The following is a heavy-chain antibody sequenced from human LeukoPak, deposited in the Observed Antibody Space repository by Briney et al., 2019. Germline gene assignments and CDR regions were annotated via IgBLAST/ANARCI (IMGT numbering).Heavy chain of an antibody. CDR1: GGSISSYY. J-gene: IGHJ5*02. CDR3: ARVGLSIIGTINWFDP. D-gene: IGHD1-7*01. Sequence: SETLSLTCTVSGGSISSYYWSWIRQPPGKGLEWIGYIYYSGSTNYNPSLKSRVTISVDTSKNQFSLKLSSVTAADTAVYYCARVGLSIIGTINWFDPWGQGTLVTVSS. CDR2: IYYSGST. V-gene: IGHV4-59*01.